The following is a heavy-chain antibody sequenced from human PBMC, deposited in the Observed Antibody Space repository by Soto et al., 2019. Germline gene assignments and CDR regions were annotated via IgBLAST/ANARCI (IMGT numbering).Heavy chain of an antibody. CDR2: IKSRIDGETR. CDR1: GFTFSNAW. V-gene: IGHV3-15*01. CDR3: TADVPTQGVGEFDY. J-gene: IGHJ4*02. Sequence: EVQLVESGGGLVKPGGSLRLSCVGSGFTFSNAWMTWVRQAPGKGLEWVGRIKSRIDGETREYAAPVKDRFTISRDDSKNTVALQVPGLKTEDTAIYYCTADVPTQGVGEFDYWGQGTLIAVSS. D-gene: IGHD3-10*01.